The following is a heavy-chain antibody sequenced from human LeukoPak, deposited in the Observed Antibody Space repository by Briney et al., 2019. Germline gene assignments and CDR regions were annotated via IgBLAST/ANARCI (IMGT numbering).Heavy chain of an antibody. D-gene: IGHD3-22*01. CDR3: PRVVTYYSGSSGYSLDL. CDR1: GXSFSSYA. J-gene: IGHJ4*02. CDR2: ISPSSSYI. V-gene: IGHV3-21*01. Sequence: GGPLRLSCVASGXSFSSYAINWVRQAPGKGLEWVSSISPSSSYIYYADSAKGRFTISRDDAKNSLYLQMTSLRAEDTAVYCCPRVVTYYSGSSGYSLDLWGQGALVIVSS.